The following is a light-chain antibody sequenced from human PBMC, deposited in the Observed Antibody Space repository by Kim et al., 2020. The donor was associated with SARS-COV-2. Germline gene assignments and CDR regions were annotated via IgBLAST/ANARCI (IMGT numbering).Light chain of an antibody. V-gene: IGLV3-21*04. CDR2: YDS. Sequence: SYELTQPPSVSVAPGKTASITCAGDNIESKSVHWYQQKPGQAPVLVISYDSDRPSGIPDRLSGSNSDNTATLTISEVEAGDEADYYCQVWDSSSVHRVFGGGTRLTVL. CDR1: NIESKS. J-gene: IGLJ2*01. CDR3: QVWDSSSVHRV.